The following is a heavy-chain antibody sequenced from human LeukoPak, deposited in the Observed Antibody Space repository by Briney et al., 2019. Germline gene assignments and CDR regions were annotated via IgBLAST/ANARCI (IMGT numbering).Heavy chain of an antibody. CDR2: IKQDGSER. CDR1: GFTFSNYW. J-gene: IGHJ4*02. Sequence: GGSLRLSCATSGFTFSNYWMSWVRQAPGKGLEWVANIKQDGSERYYVNSVKGRFTISRDNAKNSLYLQMNSLRAEDTAVYYCARYGGSYYFDNWGQGTLVTVSS. CDR3: ARYGGSYYFDN. D-gene: IGHD1-26*01. V-gene: IGHV3-7*01.